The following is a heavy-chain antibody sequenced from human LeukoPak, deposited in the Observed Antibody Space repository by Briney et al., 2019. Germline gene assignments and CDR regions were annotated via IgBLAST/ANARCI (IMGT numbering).Heavy chain of an antibody. CDR3: ARVPSGYHNT. CDR1: EFSVGSNY. D-gene: IGHD5-12*01. J-gene: IGHJ4*02. V-gene: IGHV3-66*01. Sequence: GGSLRLSCAASEFSVGSNYMTWVRQAPGKGLEWVSLIYSGGSTYYADSVKGRFTISRDNSKNTLYLQMNSLRAEDTAVYYCARVPSGYHNTGGQGTLVTVSS. CDR2: IYSGGST.